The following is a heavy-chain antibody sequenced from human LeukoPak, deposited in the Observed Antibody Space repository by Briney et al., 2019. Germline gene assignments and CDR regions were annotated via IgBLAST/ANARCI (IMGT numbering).Heavy chain of an antibody. Sequence: GRSLTLSCAASGFTFSSYGMHWVRQAPGKGLEWVGVIWYDGSNKYYADSVKGRFTISRDNSKNTLYLQMNSLRAEDTAVYYCARNYGSGRLAPYYYYGMDVWGKGTTVTVSS. CDR1: GFTFSSYG. V-gene: IGHV3-33*01. D-gene: IGHD3-10*01. CDR2: IWYDGSNK. J-gene: IGHJ6*04. CDR3: ARNYGSGRLAPYYYYGMDV.